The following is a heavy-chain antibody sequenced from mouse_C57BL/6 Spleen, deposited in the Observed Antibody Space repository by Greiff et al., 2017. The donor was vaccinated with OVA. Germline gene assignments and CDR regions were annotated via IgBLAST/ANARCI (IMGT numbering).Heavy chain of an antibody. D-gene: IGHD2-5*01. V-gene: IGHV1-39*01. CDR3: AMDSNYPYYFDY. CDR2: YIPNYGTT. J-gene: IGHJ2*01. Sequence: EVQLQQSGPELVKPGASVKISCTASGFSFTDYNMNFVNQRNGKSLVWIGVYIPNYGTTIYNQTFKGTATLTGDQSSSTAYMQLNSLASEDSAVYYCAMDSNYPYYFDYWGQGTTLTVSS. CDR1: GFSFTDYN.